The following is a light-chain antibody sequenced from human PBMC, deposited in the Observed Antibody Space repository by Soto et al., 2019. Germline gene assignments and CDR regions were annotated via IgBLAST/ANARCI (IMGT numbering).Light chain of an antibody. CDR1: NSNIGNYY. Sequence: QSVLTQPPSVSAAPGQKVTISCSGSNSNIGNYYVSWYQQVPGTAPILLIYDDIKRPSGIPDRFSGSKFGTSATLDITGLQTGDEADYYCGTWDSSLNSVLFGGGTKLTVL. V-gene: IGLV1-51*01. J-gene: IGLJ2*01. CDR3: GTWDSSLNSVL. CDR2: DDI.